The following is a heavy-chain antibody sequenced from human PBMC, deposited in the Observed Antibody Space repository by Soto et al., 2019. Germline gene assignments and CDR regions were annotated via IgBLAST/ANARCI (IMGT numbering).Heavy chain of an antibody. J-gene: IGHJ2*01. CDR3: ARGDDGDDKEYWYFDR. CDR2: ISSSSSYT. D-gene: IGHD3-10*01. Sequence: QVQLVESGGGLVKPGGSLRLSCAASGFTFSDYYMSWIRQAPGKGLEWVSYISSSSSYTNYADSVKGRFTISRDNAKNSLYLQLKSRRAEDTSLYDCARGDDGDDKEYWYFDRWGRGTLVTVSS. CDR1: GFTFSDYY. V-gene: IGHV3-11*05.